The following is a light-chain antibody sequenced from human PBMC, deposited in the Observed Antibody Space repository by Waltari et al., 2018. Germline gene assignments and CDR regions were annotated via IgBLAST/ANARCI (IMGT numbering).Light chain of an antibody. CDR2: DVL. CDR3: CSYASSSPRLI. Sequence: QSALTQPASVSGSLGQSISISCSGTYSNVGSYDLVSWYHQRPGEAPKLLIYDVLKRPSGISNRFPGSKSGNAASLTISALQPEDEGTYYCCSYASSSPRLIFGGGTELSVL. V-gene: IGLV2-23*02. J-gene: IGLJ2*01. CDR1: YSNVGSYDL.